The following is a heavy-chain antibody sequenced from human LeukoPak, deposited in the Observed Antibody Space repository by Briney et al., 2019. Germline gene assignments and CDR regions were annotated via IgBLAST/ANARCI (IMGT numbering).Heavy chain of an antibody. D-gene: IGHD2/OR15-2a*01. CDR2: ISAYNGST. V-gene: IGHV1-18*01. Sequence: ASVKVSCKASGYTFTSYGISWVRQAPGQGLEWMGWISAYNGSTNYAQKLQGRVTMTTDTSTSTAYMELRSLRSDDTAVYYCARDRVLHSMAQDAFDIWGQGTMVTVSS. CDR3: ARDRVLHSMAQDAFDI. J-gene: IGHJ3*02. CDR1: GYTFTSYG.